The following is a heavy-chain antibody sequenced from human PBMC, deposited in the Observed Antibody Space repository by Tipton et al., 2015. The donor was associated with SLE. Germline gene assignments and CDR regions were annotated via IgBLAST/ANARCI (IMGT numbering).Heavy chain of an antibody. J-gene: IGHJ2*01. Sequence: LRLSCTVSGGSISSSSYYWGWIRQPPGKGLEWIGSIYYSGSTYYNPSLKSRVTISVDTSKNQFSLKLSSVTAADTAVYYCARQNFYFDLWGRGTLVTVSS. CDR1: GGSISSSSYY. CDR3: ARQNFYFDL. D-gene: IGHD2/OR15-2a*01. CDR2: IYYSGST. V-gene: IGHV4-39*01.